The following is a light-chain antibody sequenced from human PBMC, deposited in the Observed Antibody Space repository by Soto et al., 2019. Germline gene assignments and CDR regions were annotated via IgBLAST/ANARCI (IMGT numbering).Light chain of an antibody. J-gene: IGKJ4*01. CDR2: DAS. V-gene: IGKV3-11*01. CDR1: QSFSSY. Sequence: EIVLTQSPATLSLSPGERATLSCRASQSFSSYLSWYQQKPGQAPRLLIYDASNRATGIPARFSGSGSGTDFTLTISSLEPEDFAVYYCQQRSNRALTFGGGTKVEIK. CDR3: QQRSNRALT.